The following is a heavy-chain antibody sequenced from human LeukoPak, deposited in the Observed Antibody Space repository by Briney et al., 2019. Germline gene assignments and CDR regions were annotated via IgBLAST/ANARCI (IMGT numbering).Heavy chain of an antibody. V-gene: IGHV1-18*01. Sequence: GSAVNVSCKASGYTFTSYGISWVRQAPGQGLEWMGWISAYNGNTNYAQMLQGRVTMTTDTSTSTAYMELRSLRSDDTAVYYCARSPSGGWYGGFDYWGQGTLVTVSS. CDR2: ISAYNGNT. D-gene: IGHD6-19*01. CDR3: ARSPSGGWYGGFDY. CDR1: GYTFTSYG. J-gene: IGHJ4*02.